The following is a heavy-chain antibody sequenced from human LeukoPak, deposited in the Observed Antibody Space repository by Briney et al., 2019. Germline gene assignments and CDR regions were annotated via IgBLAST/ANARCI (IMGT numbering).Heavy chain of an antibody. V-gene: IGHV3-7*01. CDR2: IKQDGSEK. CDR3: AGVALGYCSSTSCLWIEWLSLYYFDY. CDR1: GFTFSSYA. J-gene: IGHJ4*02. D-gene: IGHD2-2*01. Sequence: GGSLRLSCAASGFTFSSYAMSWVRQAPGKGLEWVANIKQDGSEKYYVDSVKGRFTISRDNAKNSLYLQMNSLRAEDTAVYYCAGVALGYCSSTSCLWIEWLSLYYFDYWGQGTLVTASS.